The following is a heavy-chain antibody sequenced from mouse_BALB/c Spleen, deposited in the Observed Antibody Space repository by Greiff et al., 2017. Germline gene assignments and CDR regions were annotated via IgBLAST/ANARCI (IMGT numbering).Heavy chain of an antibody. CDR2: IWRGGST. D-gene: IGHD2-1*01. J-gene: IGHJ1*01. CDR3: AKNWGGNYWYFDV. CDR1: GFSLTSYG. V-gene: IGHV2-5-1*01. Sequence: VQLQQSGPSLVQPSQSLSITCTVSGFSLTSYGVHWVRQSPGKGLEWLGVIWRGGSTDYNAAFMSRLSITKDNSKSQVFFKMNSLQADDTAIYYCAKNWGGNYWYFDVWGAGTTVTVSS.